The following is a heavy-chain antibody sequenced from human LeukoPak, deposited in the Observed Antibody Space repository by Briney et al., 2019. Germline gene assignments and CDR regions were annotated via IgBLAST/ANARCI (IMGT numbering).Heavy chain of an antibody. D-gene: IGHD3-10*01. Sequence: GGSLRLFCAASGFTFSRYGMHWVRQAPGKGLEGVAAISYDGSNKYYADSVKGRFTISRDNSKNTLYVQMNSLRAEDTAVYYCSPLSGVRGVMPSGMGVWGQGTTVTVSS. CDR3: SPLSGVRGVMPSGMGV. V-gene: IGHV3-30*03. J-gene: IGHJ6*02. CDR2: ISYDGSNK. CDR1: GFTFSRYG.